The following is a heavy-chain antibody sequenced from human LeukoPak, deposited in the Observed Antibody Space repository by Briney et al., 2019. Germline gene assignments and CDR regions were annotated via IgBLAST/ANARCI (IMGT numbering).Heavy chain of an antibody. D-gene: IGHD2-15*01. CDR3: ARRYCSGGSCYAVRH. V-gene: IGHV4-34*01. CDR2: INHSGST. Sequence: SSETLSLTCAVYGGSFSGYYWCWIRQPPGKGLEWIGEINHSGSTNYNPSLKSRVTISVDTSKNQFSLKLSSVTAADTAVYYCARRYCSGGSCYAVRHWGQGTLVTVSS. J-gene: IGHJ4*02. CDR1: GGSFSGYY.